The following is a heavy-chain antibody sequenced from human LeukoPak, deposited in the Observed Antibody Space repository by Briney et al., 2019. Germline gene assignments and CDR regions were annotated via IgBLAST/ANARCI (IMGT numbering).Heavy chain of an antibody. CDR1: GGSISSSSYY. D-gene: IGHD3-22*01. CDR2: IYHNGST. V-gene: IGHV4-39*07. CDR3: ARNIEEYYDTIVYSNY. J-gene: IGHJ4*02. Sequence: SETLSLTCTVSGGSISSSSYYWGWIRQPPGKGLEWIGSIYHNGSTYYNPSLKSRVTISIDTSKNQFSLKLSSVTAADTAVYYCARNIEEYYDTIVYSNYGAQEPRVTVPS.